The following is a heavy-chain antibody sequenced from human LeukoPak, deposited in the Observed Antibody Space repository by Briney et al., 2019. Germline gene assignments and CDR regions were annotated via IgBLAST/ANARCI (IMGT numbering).Heavy chain of an antibody. CDR1: GFTFSSYA. CDR2: ISYDGSNK. V-gene: IGHV3-30-3*01. D-gene: IGHD3-10*01. CDR3: ASYGSGSYYSGY. J-gene: IGHJ4*02. Sequence: PGGSLRLSCAASGFTFSSYATHWVRQAPGKGLEWVAVISYDGSNKYYADSVKGRFTISRDNSKNTLYLQMNSLRAEDTAVYYCASYGSGSYYSGYWGQGTLVTVSS.